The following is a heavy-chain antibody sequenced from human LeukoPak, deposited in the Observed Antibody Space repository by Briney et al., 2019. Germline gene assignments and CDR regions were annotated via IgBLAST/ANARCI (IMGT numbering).Heavy chain of an antibody. CDR2: IYYSGKT. J-gene: IGHJ4*02. V-gene: IGHV4-59*08. CDR3: ARHGGYSGNPMPSDS. Sequence: SETLSLTCTVSGGSLSSYYWSWIRQPPGKGLEWIAYIYYSGKTNYNPSLKSRVTISVDTSKNQFSLKLSSVTAADTALYYCARHGGYSGNPMPSDSWGQGTLVTVSS. D-gene: IGHD4-23*01. CDR1: GGSLSSYY.